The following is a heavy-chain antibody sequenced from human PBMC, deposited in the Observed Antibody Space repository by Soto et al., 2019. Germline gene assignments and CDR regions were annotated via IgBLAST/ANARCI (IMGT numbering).Heavy chain of an antibody. Sequence: QVQLVVYGGGVVQPGRSLRLSCAASVCTFSSYGMHWVRQAPGKGLEWVAVIWYDGSNKYYADSVKGRFTISRDNSKNTLYLQMNSLRAEDTAVYYGARDYLVIPHRVIDYWGQGTLVTVSS. CDR2: IWYDGSNK. V-gene: IGHV3-33*01. CDR3: ARDYLVIPHRVIDY. J-gene: IGHJ4*02. D-gene: IGHD2-15*01. CDR1: VCTFSSYG.